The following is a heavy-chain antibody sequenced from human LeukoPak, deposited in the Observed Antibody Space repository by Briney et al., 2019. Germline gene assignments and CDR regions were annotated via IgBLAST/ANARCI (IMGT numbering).Heavy chain of an antibody. CDR2: IYYSGST. Sequence: SETLSLTCSVSGGSISNSDYYWGWIRQPPGKGLEWIGNIYYSGSTYYNPSLKSRVTISVDTSNNQFSLKLSSVTAADTAVYYCARAKYGGNSGGDAFDVWGQGTKVTVSS. CDR3: ARAKYGGNSGGDAFDV. CDR1: GGSISNSDYY. D-gene: IGHD4-23*01. J-gene: IGHJ3*01. V-gene: IGHV4-39*07.